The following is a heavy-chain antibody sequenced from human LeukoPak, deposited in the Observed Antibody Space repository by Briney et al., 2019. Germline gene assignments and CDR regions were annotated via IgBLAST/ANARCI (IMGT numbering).Heavy chain of an antibody. CDR1: GFTFSSYA. CDR2: ISYDGSNK. CDR3: ARDGAPLGYYYYYYMDV. V-gene: IGHV3-30*01. J-gene: IGHJ6*03. D-gene: IGHD3-16*01. Sequence: PGGSLRLSCAASGFTFSSYAMHWVRQAPGKGLGWVAVISYDGSNKYYADSVKGRFTISRDNSKNTLYLQMNSLRAEDTAVYYCARDGAPLGYYYYYYMDVWGKGTTVTVSS.